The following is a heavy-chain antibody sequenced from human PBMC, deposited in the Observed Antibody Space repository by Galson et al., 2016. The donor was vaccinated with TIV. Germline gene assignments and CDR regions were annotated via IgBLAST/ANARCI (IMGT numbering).Heavy chain of an antibody. CDR2: ISPYSGDT. CDR3: ARVPGTQVIAATGGWFDP. CDR1: GYTFTSYG. J-gene: IGHJ5*02. Sequence: SVKVSCKASGYTFTSYGISWVRQAPGQGLEWMGWISPYSGDTNYPQKLRGRVTLTTDTAKSTAYMELRSLISDDTAIYFCARVPGTQVIAATGGWFDPWGQGTLVTVSS. V-gene: IGHV1-18*01. D-gene: IGHD2-15*01.